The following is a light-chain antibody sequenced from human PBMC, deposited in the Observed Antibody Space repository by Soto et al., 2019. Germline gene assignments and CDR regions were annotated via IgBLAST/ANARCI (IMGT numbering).Light chain of an antibody. J-gene: IGKJ1*01. CDR2: DAS. Sequence: DIQMTQSPPALSASVGDRVTITCRASQGISRWLAWYQQKPGKAPKVLIYDASTLQSGVPSRFSGSGSGTEFTLVISSLQPDDFATYYCQQYNTYSRTFGQGTRVEIK. CDR1: QGISRW. CDR3: QQYNTYSRT. V-gene: IGKV1-5*01.